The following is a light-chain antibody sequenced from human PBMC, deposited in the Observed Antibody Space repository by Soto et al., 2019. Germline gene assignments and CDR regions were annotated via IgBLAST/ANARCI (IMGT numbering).Light chain of an antibody. CDR2: GAS. J-gene: IGKJ5*01. CDR3: QQYGSSPPIT. CDR1: QNVDSNY. V-gene: IGKV3-20*01. Sequence: EIVLTQSPGTLSLSPGERATLSCRASQNVDSNYLAWYQQKPGQAPRLLIYGASSRATGIPDRFSGSGSGTGFTLTISRLEPEDFAVYYCQQYGSSPPITFGQGTRLEI.